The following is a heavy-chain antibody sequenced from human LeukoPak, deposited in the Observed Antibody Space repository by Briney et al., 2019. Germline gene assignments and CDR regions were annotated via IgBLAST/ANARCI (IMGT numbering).Heavy chain of an antibody. CDR2: ISGGGGST. Sequence: GGSLRPSCAASGFTFRSYAMNWVRHAPGKGLEWVSLISGGGGSTHYADAVKGRFTISRDNSQNTVFLHMNRLRVEDTAVYFCAKGQENYYETTGNWDSWGQGTLVTVSS. CDR3: AKGQENYYETTGNWDS. D-gene: IGHD3-22*01. J-gene: IGHJ4*02. V-gene: IGHV3-23*01. CDR1: GFTFRSYA.